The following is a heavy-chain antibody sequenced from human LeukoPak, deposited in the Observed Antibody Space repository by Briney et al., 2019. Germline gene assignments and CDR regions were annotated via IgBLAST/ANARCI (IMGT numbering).Heavy chain of an antibody. J-gene: IGHJ4*02. CDR3: AKDPACDY. Sequence: GGSLRLSCAASGFTLSSYAMSWVRQAPGKGLEWVAFIRYDGSNKYYADSVKGRFTISRDNSKNTLYLQMNSLRAEDTAVYYCAKDPACDYWGQGTLVTVSS. CDR2: IRYDGSNK. V-gene: IGHV3-30*02. CDR1: GFTLSSYA.